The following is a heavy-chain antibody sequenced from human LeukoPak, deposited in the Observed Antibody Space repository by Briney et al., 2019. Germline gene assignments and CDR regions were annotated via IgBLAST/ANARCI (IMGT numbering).Heavy chain of an antibody. Sequence: GGSLRLSCAASGFTFDDYAMHSVRQAPGKGLEWVSGISWNSGGIGYADSVKGRFTISRDNAKKSLYLQMNSLRAEDTALYYCAINGGGDSGYGNFDYWGQGTLVTVSS. CDR2: ISWNSGGI. CDR1: GFTFDDYA. J-gene: IGHJ4*02. V-gene: IGHV3-9*01. D-gene: IGHD5-12*01. CDR3: AINGGGDSGYGNFDY.